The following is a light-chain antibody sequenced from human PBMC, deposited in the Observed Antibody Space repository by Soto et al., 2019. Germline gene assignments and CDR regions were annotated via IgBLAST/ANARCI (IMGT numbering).Light chain of an antibody. V-gene: IGKV1-5*03. CDR2: KAS. CDR1: QSISSW. Sequence: DIQMTQSPSTLSESVGDRVIITCRASQSISSWLAWYQQKPGTAPKLLIYKASTLQSGVPSRFSGSGSGTEFTLTISSLQPDDSATYYCQQYNDNWTFGQGTKVEIK. CDR3: QQYNDNWT. J-gene: IGKJ1*01.